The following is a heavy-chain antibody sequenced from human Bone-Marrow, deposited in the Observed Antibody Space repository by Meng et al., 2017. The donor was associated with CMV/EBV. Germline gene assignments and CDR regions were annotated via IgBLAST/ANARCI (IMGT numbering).Heavy chain of an antibody. J-gene: IGHJ6*02. Sequence: SETLSLTCAVYGGSISSSNWWSWVRQPPGKGLEWIGEIYHSGSTNYNPSLKSRVTISVDKSKNQFSLKLSSVTAADTAVYYCARDLTVTGTILLRYGRRGGMDVWGQGTTVTVSS. V-gene: IGHV4-4*02. D-gene: IGHD4-17*01. CDR1: GGSISSSNW. CDR3: ARDLTVTGTILLRYGRRGGMDV. CDR2: IYHSGST.